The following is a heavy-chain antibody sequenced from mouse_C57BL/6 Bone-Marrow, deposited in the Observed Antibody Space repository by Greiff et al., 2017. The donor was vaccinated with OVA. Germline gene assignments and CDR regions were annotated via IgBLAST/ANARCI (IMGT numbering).Heavy chain of an antibody. CDR3: ARESPGFAY. V-gene: IGHV4-1*01. CDR2: INPDSSTI. Sequence: AAEGVDFSRYWMSWVRRAPGKGLEWIGEINPDSSTINYAPSLKDKFIISRDNAKNTLYLQMSKVRSEDTALYYCARESPGFAYWGQGTLVTVSA. CDR1: GVDFSRYW. J-gene: IGHJ3*01.